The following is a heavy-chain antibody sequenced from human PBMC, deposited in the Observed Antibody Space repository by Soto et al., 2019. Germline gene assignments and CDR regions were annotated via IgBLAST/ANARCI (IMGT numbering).Heavy chain of an antibody. V-gene: IGHV3-23*05. CDR1: GFIFRNHV. CDR3: AKIPSRGMIFGAGS. CDR2: IDNSGDGS. Sequence: GGSLRLSCAASGFIFRNHVLNWVRQAPGKGLEWVSAIDNSGDGSFYADSVKGRFIISRDNSKDTVFLHMNNLRLEDTAFYFCAKIPSRGMIFGAGSWGQGTLVTVSS. J-gene: IGHJ5*02. D-gene: IGHD3-3*01.